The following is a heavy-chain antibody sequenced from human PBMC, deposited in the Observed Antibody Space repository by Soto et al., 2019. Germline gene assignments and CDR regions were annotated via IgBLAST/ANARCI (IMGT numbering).Heavy chain of an antibody. V-gene: IGHV3-48*03. CDR1: GFTFSSYE. Sequence: PGGSLRLSCAVSGFTFSSYEMNWVRQAPGKGLEWVSYISSSGSTIYYADSVKGRFTISRDNAKNSLYLQMNSLRAEDTAVYYCARTGIAVAGIAFDIWGQGTMVTVSS. CDR3: ARTGIAVAGIAFDI. CDR2: ISSSGSTI. D-gene: IGHD6-19*01. J-gene: IGHJ3*02.